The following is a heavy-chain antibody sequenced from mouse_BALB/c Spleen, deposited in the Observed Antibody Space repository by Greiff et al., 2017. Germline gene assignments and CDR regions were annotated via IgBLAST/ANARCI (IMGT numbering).Heavy chain of an antibody. CDR2: IYPGNSDT. Sequence: EVQLQQSGTVLARPGASVKMSCKASGYTFTSYWMHWVKQRPGQGLEWIGAIYPGNSDTSYNQKFKGKAKLTAVTSTSTAYMELSSLTNEDSAVYYCTREGYGNYWYFDVWGAGTTVTVSS. CDR1: GYTFTSYW. J-gene: IGHJ1*01. V-gene: IGHV1-5*01. CDR3: TREGYGNYWYFDV. D-gene: IGHD2-1*01.